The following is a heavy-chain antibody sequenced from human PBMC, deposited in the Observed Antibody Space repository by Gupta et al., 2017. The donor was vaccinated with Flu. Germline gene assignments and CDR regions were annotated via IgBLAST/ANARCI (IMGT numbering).Heavy chain of an antibody. CDR3: AREYYYDSSGYPDR. D-gene: IGHD3-22*01. J-gene: IGHJ5*02. Sequence: QAPGQGLEWMGWINPNSGGTNYAQKFQGRVTMTRDTSISTAYMELSRLRSDDTAVYYCAREYYYDSSGYPDRWGQGTLVTVSS. CDR2: INPNSGGT. V-gene: IGHV1-2*02.